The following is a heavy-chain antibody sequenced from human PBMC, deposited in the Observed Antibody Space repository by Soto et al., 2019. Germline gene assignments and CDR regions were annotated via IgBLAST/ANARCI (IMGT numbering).Heavy chain of an antibody. CDR3: ARSREFDY. Sequence: SETLSLTCGVSGGSLSGATYSWNWIRQPPGKGLEWIGYIFPSGTTYYNPSLKSRVTISVDVSKNQFSLSLRSLTAADTAVYYCARSREFDYWSQGTLVTVSS. V-gene: IGHV4-30-2*01. CDR2: IFPSGTT. J-gene: IGHJ4*02. CDR1: GGSLSGATYS.